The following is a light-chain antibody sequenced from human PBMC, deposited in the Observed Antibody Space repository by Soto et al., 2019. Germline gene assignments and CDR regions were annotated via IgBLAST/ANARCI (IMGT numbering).Light chain of an antibody. CDR1: SSNIGAGYD. Sequence: SVLTRIPSVSGPPGQRVTISCTGSSSNIGAGYDVNRYQQLPETAPKLLIFGDSNRPSGVPDRFSGSKSGTSASLVITGLQADDEADYYCQSNDNGLSGSDVFGTGTKVTVL. CDR3: QSNDNGLSGSDV. J-gene: IGLJ1*01. V-gene: IGLV1-40*01. CDR2: GDS.